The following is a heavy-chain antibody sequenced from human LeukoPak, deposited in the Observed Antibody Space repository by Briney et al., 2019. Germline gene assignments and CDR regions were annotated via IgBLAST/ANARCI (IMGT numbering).Heavy chain of an antibody. V-gene: IGHV4-4*07. Sequence: SETLSLTCAVSGGSFSVHYWSWIRQPAGKGLEWIGRISGSGTITYNPALQSRLSISIDTSKNQFSLKLMSVTAADTAVYYCARDSGTTGEVKFDPWGQGTLVTVSS. J-gene: IGHJ5*02. CDR3: ARDSGTTGEVKFDP. CDR1: GGSFSVHY. CDR2: ISGSGTI. D-gene: IGHD3-10*01.